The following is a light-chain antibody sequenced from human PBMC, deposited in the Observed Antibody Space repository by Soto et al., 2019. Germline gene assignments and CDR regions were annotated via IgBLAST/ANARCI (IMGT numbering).Light chain of an antibody. CDR2: EVT. Sequence: QSALTQPPSASGSPGQSVTISCTGTSSDVGAYNYVSWYQQHPGKAPKLIISEVTKRPSGVPDRFSGSKSGNTASLTVSGLRAEDEADYYCNSYAGSNNPVVFGGGTKLTVL. CDR3: NSYAGSNNPVV. J-gene: IGLJ2*01. CDR1: SSDVGAYNY. V-gene: IGLV2-8*01.